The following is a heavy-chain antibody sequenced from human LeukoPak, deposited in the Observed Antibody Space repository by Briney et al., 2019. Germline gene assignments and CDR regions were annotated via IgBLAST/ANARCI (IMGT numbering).Heavy chain of an antibody. CDR1: GFTVSSNY. CDR2: IYSGGST. J-gene: IGHJ4*02. D-gene: IGHD4-23*01. CDR3: ARIPPSYGGTSPNDY. V-gene: IGHV3-66*01. Sequence: GGSLRLSCAASGFTVSSNYMSWVRQAPGKGLEWVSVIYSGGSTYYADSVKGRFTISRDNSKNTLYLQMNSLRAEDTAVYYCARIPPSYGGTSPNDYWGQGTLVTVSS.